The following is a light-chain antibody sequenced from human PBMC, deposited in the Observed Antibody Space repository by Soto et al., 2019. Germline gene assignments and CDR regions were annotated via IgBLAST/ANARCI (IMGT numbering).Light chain of an antibody. CDR3: QQYFEWPPMT. CDR2: GAS. Sequence: EVVMTQSPATLSVSPGERATLSCRASETVATNLAWYQQKPGQAPRLLISGASTRAAGISDRFRGSGSGTEFTLTISSLRSEDSAIYYCQQYFEWPPMTFGQGTQVEI. V-gene: IGKV3-15*01. J-gene: IGKJ1*01. CDR1: ETVATN.